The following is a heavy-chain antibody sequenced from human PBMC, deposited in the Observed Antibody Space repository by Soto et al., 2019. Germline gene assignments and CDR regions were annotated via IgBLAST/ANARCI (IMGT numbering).Heavy chain of an antibody. Sequence: PGGSLRLSCAASGFTFSSYGMHWVRQAPGKGLEWVAVISYDGSNKYYADSVKGRFTISRDNSKNTLYLQMNSLRAEDTAVYYCAEDGRIDWEPIPEPTDYRGQGTLVTVSS. V-gene: IGHV3-30*18. CDR3: AEDGRIDWEPIPEPTDY. CDR2: ISYDGSNK. J-gene: IGHJ4*02. CDR1: GFTFSSYG. D-gene: IGHD1-26*01.